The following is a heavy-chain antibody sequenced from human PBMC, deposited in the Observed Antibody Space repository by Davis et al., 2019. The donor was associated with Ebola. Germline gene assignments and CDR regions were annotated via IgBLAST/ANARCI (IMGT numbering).Heavy chain of an antibody. CDR1: GYSFTSYW. V-gene: IGHV5-51*01. CDR2: IYPGDSDT. D-gene: IGHD3-16*02. Sequence: GGSLRLSCKGSGYSFTSYWIGWVRQMPGKGLEWMGIIYPGDSDTRYSPSFQGQVTISADKSISTAYLQWSSLKASDTAMYYCARRGNMITFGGVIVPPYYFDYWGQGTLVTVSS. CDR3: ARRGNMITFGGVIVPPYYFDY. J-gene: IGHJ4*02.